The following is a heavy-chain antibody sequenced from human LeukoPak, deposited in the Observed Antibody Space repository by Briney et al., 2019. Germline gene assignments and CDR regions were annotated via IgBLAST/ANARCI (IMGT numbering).Heavy chain of an antibody. Sequence: GRSLRLSCAASGFRFSSYGMHWVRQVPGKGLEWVAVISSDGSDKYYADSVKGRFTISRDNSKNTVFVQMSSLRAEDTGVYYCARGYDYTHNYFYYYMDVWGKGTTVTVSS. D-gene: IGHD4-11*01. J-gene: IGHJ6*03. V-gene: IGHV3-33*05. CDR3: ARGYDYTHNYFYYYMDV. CDR1: GFRFSSYG. CDR2: ISSDGSDK.